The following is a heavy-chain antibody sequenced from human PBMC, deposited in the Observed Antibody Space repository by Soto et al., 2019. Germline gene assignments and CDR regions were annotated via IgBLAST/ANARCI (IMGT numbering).Heavy chain of an antibody. V-gene: IGHV3-11*06. D-gene: IGHD3-9*01. CDR2: ISSSSTYT. Sequence: QMQVVESGGGLVKPGGSLRLSCAASGFNFSDYYMSWLRQAPGKGPEWLSYISSSSTYTNYADSVQGRFTISRDNAKNSLYLQINDLRAGDTAVYYCARDHYDILTGSGWFDPWGQGTLVTVSS. CDR3: ARDHYDILTGSGWFDP. CDR1: GFNFSDYY. J-gene: IGHJ5*02.